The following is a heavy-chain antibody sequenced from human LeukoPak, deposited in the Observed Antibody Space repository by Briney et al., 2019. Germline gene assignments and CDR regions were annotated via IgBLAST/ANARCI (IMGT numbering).Heavy chain of an antibody. J-gene: IGHJ3*02. CDR1: GYTFTGYY. Sequence: ASVKVSCKASGYTFTGYYMHWVRQAPGQGLEWMGWMNPNSGGTNYAQKFQGWVTMTRDTSISTAYMELSRLRSDDTAVYYCARVSPYLYSSSWLGAFDIWGQRTMVTVSS. CDR3: ARVSPYLYSSSWLGAFDI. V-gene: IGHV1-2*04. D-gene: IGHD6-13*01. CDR2: MNPNSGGT.